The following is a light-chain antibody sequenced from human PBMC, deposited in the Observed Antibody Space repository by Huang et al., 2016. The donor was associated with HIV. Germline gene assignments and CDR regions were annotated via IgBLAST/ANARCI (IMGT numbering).Light chain of an antibody. Sequence: AIRITQSPSSLSASTGDRVTITCRASQGISSYLAWYQQKPGKAPKLLIYAASTLQSGGPSRFSGSGSGTDFTLTISCLQSEDFATYYCQQYYSYPNTFGGGTKVEIK. CDR1: QGISSY. CDR3: QQYYSYPNT. V-gene: IGKV1-8*01. CDR2: AAS. J-gene: IGKJ4*01.